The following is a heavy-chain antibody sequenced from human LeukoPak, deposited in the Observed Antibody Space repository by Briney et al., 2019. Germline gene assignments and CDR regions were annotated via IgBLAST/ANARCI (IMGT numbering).Heavy chain of an antibody. Sequence: PGGSLRLSCAASGFTVSSNYMSWVRQAPGKGLEWVSVIYSGGSTYYADSVKGRFTISRDNSKNTLYLQMNSLRAEDTAVYYCARDPRYCSSTSCYSLDPYYFDYWGQGTLVTVSS. J-gene: IGHJ4*02. CDR2: IYSGGST. D-gene: IGHD2-2*01. V-gene: IGHV3-66*01. CDR3: ARDPRYCSSTSCYSLDPYYFDY. CDR1: GFTVSSNY.